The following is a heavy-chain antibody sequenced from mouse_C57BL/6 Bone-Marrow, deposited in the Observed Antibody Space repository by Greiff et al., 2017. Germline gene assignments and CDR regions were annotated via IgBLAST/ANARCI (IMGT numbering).Heavy chain of an antibody. CDR3: ARYGNYQDY. D-gene: IGHD2-1*01. J-gene: IGHJ2*01. V-gene: IGHV1-54*01. CDR1: GYAFTNYL. Sequence: VQLQQSGAELVRPGTSVKVSCKASGYAFTNYLIAWVKQRPGQGLEWIGVINPGSGGTNYNEKFKSKATLTVDKPSSTAYMQLSSLTSEDSAVYYCARYGNYQDYWGQGTTLTVSS. CDR2: INPGSGGT.